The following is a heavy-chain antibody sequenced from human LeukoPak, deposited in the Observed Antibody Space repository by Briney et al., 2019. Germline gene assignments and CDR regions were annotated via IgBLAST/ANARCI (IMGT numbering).Heavy chain of an antibody. V-gene: IGHV4-30-4*01. CDR2: IYYSGST. CDR1: GGSLNSDNYY. CDR3: ARGLRFRTYYFDY. Sequence: SETLSLTCTVSGGSLNSDNYYWSWIRQPPGKGLEWIGYIYYSGSTYYNPSLKSRVTISVDTSKNQFSLKLSSVTAADTAVYYCARGLRFRTYYFDYWGQGTLVTVSS. J-gene: IGHJ4*02.